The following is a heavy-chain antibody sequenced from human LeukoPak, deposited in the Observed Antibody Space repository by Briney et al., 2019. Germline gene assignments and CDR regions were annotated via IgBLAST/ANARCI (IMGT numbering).Heavy chain of an antibody. V-gene: IGHV1-69*01. CDR2: IIPIFGTG. CDR3: ARDRGGNSPRPPYYYYGMDV. D-gene: IGHD4-23*01. CDR1: GGTFSSYA. J-gene: IGHJ6*02. Sequence: GSSVKVSCKASGGTFSSYAISWVRQAPGQGLEWMGGIIPIFGTGNYAQKFQGRVTITADESTSTAYMELSSLRSEDTAVYYCARDRGGNSPRPPYYYYGMDVWGQGTTVTVSS.